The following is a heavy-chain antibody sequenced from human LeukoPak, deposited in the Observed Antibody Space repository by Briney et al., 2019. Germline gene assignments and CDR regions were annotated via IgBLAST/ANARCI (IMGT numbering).Heavy chain of an antibody. Sequence: PGGSLRLSCAASGLTFSSYAMTWVRQAPGKGLEWVSGISGSGGSTYYADSVKGRFTISGDNAKNTLYLQMNSLRAEDTAVYYCARTTSMSYVGDAFDIWGQGTMVTVSS. CDR1: GLTFSSYA. J-gene: IGHJ3*02. D-gene: IGHD1-26*01. V-gene: IGHV3-23*01. CDR2: ISGSGGST. CDR3: ARTTSMSYVGDAFDI.